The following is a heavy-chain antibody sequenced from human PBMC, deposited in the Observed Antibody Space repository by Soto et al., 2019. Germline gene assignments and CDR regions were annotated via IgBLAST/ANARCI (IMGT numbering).Heavy chain of an antibody. CDR3: ARDWRYYDSSGSPSDAFDI. CDR1: GFTFSSYS. V-gene: IGHV3-21*01. CDR2: ISSSSSYI. D-gene: IGHD3-22*01. Sequence: LRLSCAASGFTFSSYSMNWVRQAPGKGLEWVSSISSSSSYIYYADSVKGRFTISRDNAKNSLYLQMNSLRAEDTAVYYCARDWRYYDSSGSPSDAFDIWGQGTMVTVSS. J-gene: IGHJ3*02.